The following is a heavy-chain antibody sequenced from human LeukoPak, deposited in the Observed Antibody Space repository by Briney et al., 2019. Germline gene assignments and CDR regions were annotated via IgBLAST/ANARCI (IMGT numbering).Heavy chain of an antibody. CDR2: FDPEHGET. V-gene: IGHV1-24*01. CDR3: ASDPVGYCSANGCYSVDY. D-gene: IGHD2-15*01. CDR1: GYTLTELS. Sequence: ASVKVSCKVFGYTLTELSMHWVRQAPGKGLEWMGGFDPEHGETIYAQKFQGRVTMTEDTSTDTAYMELSSLRSDDTAVYYCASDPVGYCSANGCYSVDYWGQGTLVTVSS. J-gene: IGHJ4*02.